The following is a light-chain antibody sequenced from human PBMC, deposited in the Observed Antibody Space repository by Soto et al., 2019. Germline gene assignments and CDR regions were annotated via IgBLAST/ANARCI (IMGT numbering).Light chain of an antibody. CDR3: QQYHIYPLT. V-gene: IGKV1-5*01. Sequence: DIQMTQSPSTLPASVGDRVTITCRASQSIITWLAWFQQAPGKAPKILISDASRLKSGVPSRFSGSGSGTEFNLTISSLQPDDFATYYCQQYHIYPLTFGGGTRVEI. CDR1: QSIITW. CDR2: DAS. J-gene: IGKJ4*01.